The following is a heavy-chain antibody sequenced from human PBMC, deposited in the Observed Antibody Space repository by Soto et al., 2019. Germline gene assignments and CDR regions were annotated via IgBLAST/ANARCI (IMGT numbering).Heavy chain of an antibody. CDR3: ARDASSITMVRAVGWFDP. Sequence: QVQLQESGPGLVKPSQTLSLTCTVSGGSISSGDYYWIWIRQPPGKGLEWIGYIYYSGSTYYNPSLKSRVTISVDTSKNQFSLKLSSVTAADTAVYYCARDASSITMVRAVGWFDPWGQGTLVTVSS. CDR1: GGSISSGDYY. V-gene: IGHV4-30-4*01. D-gene: IGHD3-10*01. J-gene: IGHJ5*02. CDR2: IYYSGST.